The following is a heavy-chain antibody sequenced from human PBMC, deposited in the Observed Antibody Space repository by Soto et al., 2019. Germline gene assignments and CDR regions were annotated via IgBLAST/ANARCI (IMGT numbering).Heavy chain of an antibody. CDR2: ISHSGST. CDR1: GCSISSGGYS. Sequence: SETLSLTCAFSGCSISSGGYSWSWIRQPPGKGLEWIGYISHSGSTYFNPPLKSRVTISVDRSKNQFSLKLSSVTAADTAVYYCARGGLVPDYWGQGTLVTVSS. J-gene: IGHJ4*02. V-gene: IGHV4-30-2*01. D-gene: IGHD6-19*01. CDR3: ARGGLVPDY.